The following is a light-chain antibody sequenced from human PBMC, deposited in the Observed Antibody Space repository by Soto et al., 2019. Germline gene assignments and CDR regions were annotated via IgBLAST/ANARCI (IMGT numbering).Light chain of an antibody. CDR1: SSDVGGYNY. CDR3: SSYTSSNTLL. V-gene: IGLV2-14*01. CDR2: EVT. J-gene: IGLJ2*01. Sequence: QSVLTQPASVSGSPGQSITISCSGTSSDVGGYNYVSWYQQHPGKAPKLIISEVTNRPSGVSNRFSGSKSGNTASLSISGLHTEDEADYFCSSYTSSNTLLFGGGTKLTVL.